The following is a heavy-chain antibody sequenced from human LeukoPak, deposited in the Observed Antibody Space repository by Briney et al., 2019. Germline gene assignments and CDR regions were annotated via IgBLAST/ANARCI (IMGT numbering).Heavy chain of an antibody. D-gene: IGHD3-16*01. CDR1: GFTFSSYA. J-gene: IGHJ4*02. Sequence: GGSLRLSCAASGFTFSSYAMSRVRQAPGKGLEWVSAISGSGGSTYYADSVKGRFTISRDNSKNTLYLQMNSLRAEDTAVYYCAKTPNYDYVWGRGGYFDYWGQGTLVTVSS. CDR3: AKTPNYDYVWGRGGYFDY. CDR2: ISGSGGST. V-gene: IGHV3-23*01.